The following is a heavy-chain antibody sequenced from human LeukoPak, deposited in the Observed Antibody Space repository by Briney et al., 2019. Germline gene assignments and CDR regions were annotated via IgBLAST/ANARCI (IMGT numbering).Heavy chain of an antibody. D-gene: IGHD1-1*01. CDR3: AKDLDHLGPYYYYGMDI. Sequence: HPGRSLRLSCAASEFTFSDYGMHWVRQAPGTGLEWVALISYDGDNKYYADSVKGRFTISRDDSKNTLYLQMSSLRSEDTAVYYCAKDLDHLGPYYYYGMDIWGQGTTVTVSS. J-gene: IGHJ6*02. CDR2: ISYDGDNK. CDR1: EFTFSDYG. V-gene: IGHV3-30*18.